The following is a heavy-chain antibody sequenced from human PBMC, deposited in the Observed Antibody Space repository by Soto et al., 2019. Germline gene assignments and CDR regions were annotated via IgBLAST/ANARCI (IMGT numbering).Heavy chain of an antibody. V-gene: IGHV5-51*01. CDR1: GYSFTNYW. J-gene: IGHJ4*02. Sequence: GESLKISCQGSGYSFTNYWIGWVRQMPGTGLEWLGIIYPGNSNTRYSPSFEGQVTMSADKSINTAYLQWSSLRASDTAIYFCARPSDVGLASSSEYWGQGTQVTVSS. CDR2: IYPGNSNT. CDR3: ARPSDVGLASSSEY. D-gene: IGHD6-6*01.